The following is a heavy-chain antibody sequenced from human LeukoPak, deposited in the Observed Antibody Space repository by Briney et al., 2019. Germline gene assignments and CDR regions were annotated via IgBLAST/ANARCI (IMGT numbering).Heavy chain of an antibody. Sequence: PSETLSLTCAVYGGSFSGYYWSWIRQPPGKGLEWIGYIYYSGSTNYNPSLKSRVTIPVDTSKNQFSLKLSSVTAADTAVYYCARGGGSYYDSSFDYWGQGTLVTVSS. J-gene: IGHJ4*02. D-gene: IGHD3-22*01. CDR3: ARGGGSYYDSSFDY. CDR1: GGSFSGYY. V-gene: IGHV4-59*01. CDR2: IYYSGST.